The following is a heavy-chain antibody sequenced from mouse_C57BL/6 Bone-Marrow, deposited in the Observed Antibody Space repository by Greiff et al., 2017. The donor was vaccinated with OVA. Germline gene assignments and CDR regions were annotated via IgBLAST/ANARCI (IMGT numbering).Heavy chain of an antibody. J-gene: IGHJ3*01. CDR2: IDPSDSYT. Sequence: QVQLQQPGAELVKPGASVKLSCKASGYTFTSYWMQWVKQRPGQGLEWIGEIDPSDSYTKYNQKFKGKATLTVDTSSSTAYMQLYSLTSEDSAVYYCASAVFAYWGQGTLVTVSA. CDR1: GYTFTSYW. V-gene: IGHV1-50*01. CDR3: ASAVFAY.